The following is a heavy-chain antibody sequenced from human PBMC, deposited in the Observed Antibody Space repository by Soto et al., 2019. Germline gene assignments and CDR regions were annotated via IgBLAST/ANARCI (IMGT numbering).Heavy chain of an antibody. D-gene: IGHD3-22*01. CDR1: GFTFSNAW. V-gene: IGHV3-15*01. J-gene: IGHJ4*02. CDR2: IKGESDGGKT. CDR3: TTGLSNGYYNFDY. Sequence: SGFTFSNAWMSWVRQAPGKGLEWIGRIKGESDGGKTDYATPVKGRFSISRDQSKDTLYLHMNSLKTEDTAVYYCTTGLSNGYYNFDYWGQGTPVTVSS.